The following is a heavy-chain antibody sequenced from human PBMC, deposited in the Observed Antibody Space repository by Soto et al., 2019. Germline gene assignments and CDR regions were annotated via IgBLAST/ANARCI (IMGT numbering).Heavy chain of an antibody. CDR2: IYYSGST. CDR3: ATYDSSDYYSGSPIGWFDP. D-gene: IGHD3-22*01. CDR1: GGSISSGGYY. Sequence: QVQLQESGPGLVKPSQTLSLTCTVSGGSISSGGYYWSWIRQHPGKGLEWIGYIYYSGSTYYNPFLNNRVTISVETSKNQFALKLSSVTAADTAVYYCATYDSSDYYSGSPIGWFDPWGQGTLVTVSS. V-gene: IGHV4-31*03. J-gene: IGHJ5*02.